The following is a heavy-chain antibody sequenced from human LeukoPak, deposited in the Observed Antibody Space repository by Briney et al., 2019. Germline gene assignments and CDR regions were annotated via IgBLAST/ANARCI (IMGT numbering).Heavy chain of an antibody. CDR2: GGSGGST. CDR3: AKMRGQYYHSYYMDA. Sequence: GGSLRLSCAASGFIFSNYALTWVRQAPGKGLEWVSYGGSGGSTYYADSVKGRFTVSRDNSKSTLYLQMNSLTAEDTAVYYCAKMRGQYYHSYYMDAWGKGTTVTVSS. J-gene: IGHJ6*03. CDR1: GFIFSNYA. V-gene: IGHV3-23*01.